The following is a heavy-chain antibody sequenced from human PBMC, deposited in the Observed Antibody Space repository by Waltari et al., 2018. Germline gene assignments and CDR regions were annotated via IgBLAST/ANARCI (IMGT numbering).Heavy chain of an antibody. Sequence: HLQLQASGPRLVKPSQTLSLACTVAGGSTAPGRYSWGWIRQPPGKGLEWIGSIYYSGSTFYNPSLKSRVTISVDTSKNQFSLKLRSVTAADTAVYYCARGYCSSTSPCWFDPWGQGTLVTVSS. J-gene: IGHJ5*02. V-gene: IGHV4-39*07. CDR2: IYYSGST. CDR1: GGSTAPGRYS. D-gene: IGHD2-2*01. CDR3: ARGYCSSTSPCWFDP.